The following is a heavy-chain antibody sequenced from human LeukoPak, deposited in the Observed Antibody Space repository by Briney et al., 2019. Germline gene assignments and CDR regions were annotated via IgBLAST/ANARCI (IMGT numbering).Heavy chain of an antibody. CDR3: AAVGNHVDSDY. Sequence: PGGSLSLYRPASGFPYIDLGMHWDRQAPGKGLEWVAFIRYDGSTRSYADSVKGRFTISIDNSKNTLYLQMSGLRVDDTALYYCAAVGNHVDSDYWGQGTLVTVSS. J-gene: IGHJ4*02. V-gene: IGHV3-30*02. CDR1: GFPYIDLG. D-gene: IGHD4-23*01. CDR2: IRYDGSTR.